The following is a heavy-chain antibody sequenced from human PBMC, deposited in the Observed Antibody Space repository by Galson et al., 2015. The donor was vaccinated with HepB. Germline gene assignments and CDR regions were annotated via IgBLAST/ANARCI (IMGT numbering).Heavy chain of an antibody. V-gene: IGHV3-30*02. Sequence: SLRLSCAASGFTFSRHGMHWVRQAPGKGLEWVAFIRYDGSSKYYPDSVKGRFTISRDNSKNTLYLQMNSLRAEDTAVYYCAKDRYYVNWGVGFKGWLDYWGQGTLVTVSS. CDR2: IRYDGSSK. J-gene: IGHJ4*02. CDR3: AKDRYYVNWGVGFKGWLDY. CDR1: GFTFSRHG. D-gene: IGHD3-10*01.